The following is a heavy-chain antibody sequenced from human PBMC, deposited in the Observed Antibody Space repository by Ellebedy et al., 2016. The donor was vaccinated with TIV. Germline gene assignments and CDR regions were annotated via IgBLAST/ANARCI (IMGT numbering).Heavy chain of an antibody. D-gene: IGHD2-2*01. CDR2: ISGSGGST. V-gene: IGHV3-23*01. CDR3: ARDRGSSTSIHDY. Sequence: PGGSLRLSCAASGFTFSSYAMSWVRQAPGKGLEWVSAISGSGGSTYYADSVKGRFTISRDNSKNTLYLQMNSLRAEDTAVYYCARDRGSSTSIHDYWGQGTLVTVSS. J-gene: IGHJ4*02. CDR1: GFTFSSYA.